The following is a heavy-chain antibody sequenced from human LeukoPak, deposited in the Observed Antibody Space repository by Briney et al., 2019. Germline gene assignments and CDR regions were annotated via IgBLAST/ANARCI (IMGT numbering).Heavy chain of an antibody. CDR1: GGSISSSSYY. J-gene: IGHJ5*02. CDR2: IYYSGST. CDR3: ASLYSGSYWLGLNWFDP. V-gene: IGHV4-39*07. Sequence: SETLSLTCTVSGGSISSSSYYWGWIRQPPGKGLEWIGSIYYSGSTYYNPSLKSRVTISVDTSKNQFSLKLSSVTAADTAVYYCASLYSGSYWLGLNWFDPWGQGTLVTVSS. D-gene: IGHD1-26*01.